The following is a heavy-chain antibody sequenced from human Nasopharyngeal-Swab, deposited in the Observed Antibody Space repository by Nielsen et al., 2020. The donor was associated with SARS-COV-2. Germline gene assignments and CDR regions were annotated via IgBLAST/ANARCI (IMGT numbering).Heavy chain of an antibody. CDR2: IYTSGST. Sequence: SETLSLTCTVSGVSISSYYWSWIRQPAGKGLEWIGRIYTSGSTNYNPSLKSRVTMSVDASKNQFSLKLSSVTAADTAVYYCAGDSSRRSRGSYYYYGMDVWGQGTTVTVSS. V-gene: IGHV4-4*07. CDR3: AGDSSRRSRGSYYYYGMDV. CDR1: GVSISSYY. D-gene: IGHD3-3*01. J-gene: IGHJ6*02.